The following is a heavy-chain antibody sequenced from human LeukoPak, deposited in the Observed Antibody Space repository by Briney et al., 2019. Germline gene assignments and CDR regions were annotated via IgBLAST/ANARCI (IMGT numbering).Heavy chain of an antibody. CDR2: IRSSGSTI. D-gene: IGHD2/OR15-2a*01. CDR1: GFTFSSYE. V-gene: IGHV3-48*03. CDR3: ARAARRIGFAYDY. J-gene: IGHJ4*02. Sequence: GGSLRLSCAASGFTFSSYEMNWVRQAPGKGLEWVSYIRSSGSTIYYADSVKGRFTISRDNAKNSLYLQMNSLRAEDTAVYYCARAARRIGFAYDYWGQGTLVTVSS.